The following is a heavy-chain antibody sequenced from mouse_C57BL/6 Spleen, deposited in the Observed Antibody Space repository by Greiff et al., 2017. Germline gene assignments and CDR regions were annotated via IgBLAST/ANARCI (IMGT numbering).Heavy chain of an antibody. Sequence: VQLVESGPELVKPGASVKISCKASGYAFSSSWMNWVKQRPGKGLEWIGRIYPGDGDTNYNGKFKGKATLTADKSSSTAYMQLSSLTSEDSAVYFCARGGFYYDYPYAMDYWGQGTSVTVSS. V-gene: IGHV1-82*01. J-gene: IGHJ4*01. D-gene: IGHD2-4*01. CDR3: ARGGFYYDYPYAMDY. CDR1: GYAFSSSW. CDR2: IYPGDGDT.